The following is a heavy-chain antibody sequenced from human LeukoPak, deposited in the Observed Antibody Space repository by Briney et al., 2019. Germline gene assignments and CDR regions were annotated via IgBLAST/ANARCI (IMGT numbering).Heavy chain of an antibody. D-gene: IGHD3-10*02. Sequence: SGPTLVKPTQTLTLTCTFSGFSLSTSGVGVGWIRQPPGKALEWLALIYWDDDKRYSPSLKSRLTITKDTSKNQVVLTMTNMDPVDTATYYCAHRQENIFGENWFDPWGQGTLVTVSS. CDR1: GFSLSTSGVG. CDR3: AHRQENIFGENWFDP. CDR2: IYWDDDK. V-gene: IGHV2-5*02. J-gene: IGHJ5*02.